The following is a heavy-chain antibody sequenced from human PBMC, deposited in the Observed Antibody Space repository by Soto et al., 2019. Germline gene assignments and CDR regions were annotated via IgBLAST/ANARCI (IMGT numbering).Heavy chain of an antibody. CDR1: GFTFSSNW. CDR3: AMAAPGTRNAFDI. V-gene: IGHV3-74*01. CDR2: INSDGSSV. D-gene: IGHD6-13*01. J-gene: IGHJ3*02. Sequence: EVQLVESGGDLVQPGGSLRLSCAASGFTFSSNWMHWVRQAPGKGLVGVSRINSDGSSVSYADSVKGRFTISRDNAKNTLYLQMNSLTAEDTAVYYCAMAAPGTRNAFDIWGQGTMVTVSS.